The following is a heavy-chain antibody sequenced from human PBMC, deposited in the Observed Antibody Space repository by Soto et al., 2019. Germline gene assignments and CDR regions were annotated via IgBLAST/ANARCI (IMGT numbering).Heavy chain of an antibody. Sequence: GGSLRLSCAASGFTFSSYGMHWVRQAPGKGLEWVAVISYDGSNKYYADSVKGRFTISRDNSKNTLYLQMNSLGAEDTAVYYCAKDGCSSTSCYIWRWFDPWGQGTLVTVSS. V-gene: IGHV3-30*18. CDR3: AKDGCSSTSCYIWRWFDP. D-gene: IGHD2-2*02. CDR2: ISYDGSNK. CDR1: GFTFSSYG. J-gene: IGHJ5*02.